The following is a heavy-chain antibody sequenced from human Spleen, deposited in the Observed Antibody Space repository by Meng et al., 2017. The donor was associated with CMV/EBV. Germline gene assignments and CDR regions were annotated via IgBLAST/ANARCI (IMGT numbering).Heavy chain of an antibody. D-gene: IGHD4-11*01. J-gene: IGHJ4*02. CDR2: ISYDGSKT. CDR3: ARERPRTTVCFDY. CDR1: GFSLSRHN. Sequence: EASGFSLSRHNMNWVRQTPGKGLEWVAVISYDGSKTDYGDSMKGRFTIARENFKNTLYLQMNSLSADDTAVYYCARERPRTTVCFDYWGQGTLVTVSS. V-gene: IGHV3-30*04.